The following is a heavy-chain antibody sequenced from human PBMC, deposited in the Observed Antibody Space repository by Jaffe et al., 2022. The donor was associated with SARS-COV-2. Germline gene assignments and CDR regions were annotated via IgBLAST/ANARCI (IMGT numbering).Heavy chain of an antibody. CDR2: ISSSGSTI. D-gene: IGHD4-17*01. Sequence: EVQLVESGGGLVQPGGSLRLSCAASGFTFSSYEMNWVRQAPGKGLEWVSYISSSGSTIYYADSVKGRFTISRDNAKNSLYLQMNSLRAEDTAVYYCARDKKWEMTTSPWGLDVWGQGTTVTVSS. J-gene: IGHJ6*02. CDR3: ARDKKWEMTTSPWGLDV. CDR1: GFTFSSYE. V-gene: IGHV3-48*03.